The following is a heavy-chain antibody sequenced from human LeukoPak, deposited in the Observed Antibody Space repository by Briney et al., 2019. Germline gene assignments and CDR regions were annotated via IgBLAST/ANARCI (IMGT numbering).Heavy chain of an antibody. J-gene: IGHJ4*02. V-gene: IGHV4-59*08. CDR2: IYDSGST. CDR3: ARRSSNWYFDY. CDR1: GGSISSYY. Sequence: RSSETLSLTCTVSGGSISSYYWSWIRQPPGKGLEWIGYIYDSGSTNYNPSLKSRVTISMDTSKNQFSLKLSSVTAADTAVYYCARRSSNWYFDYWGQGTLVTVSS. D-gene: IGHD4-11*01.